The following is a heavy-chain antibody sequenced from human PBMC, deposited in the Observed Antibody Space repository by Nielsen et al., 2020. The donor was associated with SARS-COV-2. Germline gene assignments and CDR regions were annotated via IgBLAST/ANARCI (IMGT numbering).Heavy chain of an antibody. V-gene: IGHV3-33*01. D-gene: IGHD2-15*01. CDR3: ARESNGEYCSGGSCYSVYYYGMDV. J-gene: IGHJ6*02. Sequence: GGSLRLSCAASGFTFSSYGMHWVRQAPGKGLEWVAVIWYDGSNKYYADSVKGRFTISRDNSKNTLYLQMNSLRAEDTAVYYCARESNGEYCSGGSCYSVYYYGMDVWGQGTMVTVSS. CDR1: GFTFSSYG. CDR2: IWYDGSNK.